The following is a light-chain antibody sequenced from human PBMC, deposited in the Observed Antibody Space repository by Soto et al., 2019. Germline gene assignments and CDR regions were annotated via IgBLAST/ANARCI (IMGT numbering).Light chain of an antibody. CDR1: QPISSW. Sequence: DIQMTQSPSTVSASVGDRVTITCRASQPISSWIAWFRQRPGKAPELLIYAASTLHSGVPSRFSGSGSGTDFALTISGLQPEDFATYYCQQASSFPHTFGQGTRVDIK. J-gene: IGKJ2*01. CDR2: AAS. CDR3: QQASSFPHT. V-gene: IGKV1-12*01.